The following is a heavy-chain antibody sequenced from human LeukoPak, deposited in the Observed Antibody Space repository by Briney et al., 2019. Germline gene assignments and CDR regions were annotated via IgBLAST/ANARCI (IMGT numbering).Heavy chain of an antibody. Sequence: GESLQISCKGFGYRFPNYWIGWVRQMSGKGLEWMGVIFPGDSDARYNPSFQGHVTMSVDKSIDTAFLQWSSLKASDTAIYYCARHLVGHPYSAPEIWGQGTMLTVSP. D-gene: IGHD2-15*01. CDR1: GYRFPNYW. V-gene: IGHV5-51*01. J-gene: IGHJ3*02. CDR2: IFPGDSDA. CDR3: ARHLVGHPYSAPEI.